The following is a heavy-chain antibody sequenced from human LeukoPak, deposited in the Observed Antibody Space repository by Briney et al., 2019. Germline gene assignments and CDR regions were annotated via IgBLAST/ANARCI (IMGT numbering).Heavy chain of an antibody. CDR3: ARGFGSSWFDY. Sequence: ASVKVSCKASGYTFTANYIHWVRQAPGQGLGGMGWINPNGGGTIYAQKFQGWVTMTRDTSISTLYMELSRLRSDDTAVYYCARGFGSSWFDYWGQGTLVTVSS. J-gene: IGHJ4*02. CDR1: GYTFTANY. V-gene: IGHV1-2*04. CDR2: INPNGGGT. D-gene: IGHD6-13*01.